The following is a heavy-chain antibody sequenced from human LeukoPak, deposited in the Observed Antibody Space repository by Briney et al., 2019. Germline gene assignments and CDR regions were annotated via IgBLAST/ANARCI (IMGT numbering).Heavy chain of an antibody. CDR3: ARDGYCSSTSCYSYYYGMDV. J-gene: IGHJ6*02. Sequence: GGSLRRSCAASGFTFSSYAMHWVRQAPGKGLKWVAVISYDGSNKYYADSVKGRFTISRDNSKNTLYLQMNSLRAEDTAVYYCARDGYCSSTSCYSYYYGMDVWGQGTTVTVSS. CDR1: GFTFSSYA. CDR2: ISYDGSNK. D-gene: IGHD2-2*02. V-gene: IGHV3-30-3*01.